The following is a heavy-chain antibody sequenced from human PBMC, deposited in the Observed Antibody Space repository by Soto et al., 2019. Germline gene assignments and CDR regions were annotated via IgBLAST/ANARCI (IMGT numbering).Heavy chain of an antibody. D-gene: IGHD6-19*01. J-gene: IGHJ4*02. CDR3: ARDPSVAGYY. CDR1: GFTFSSYA. Sequence: WGSLRLSCAASGFTFSSYAMHWVRQAPGKGLEWVAVISYDGSNKYYADSVKGRFTISRDNSKNTLYLQMNSLRAEDTAVYYFARDPSVAGYYGGQGTMVNFSS. V-gene: IGHV3-30-3*01. CDR2: ISYDGSNK.